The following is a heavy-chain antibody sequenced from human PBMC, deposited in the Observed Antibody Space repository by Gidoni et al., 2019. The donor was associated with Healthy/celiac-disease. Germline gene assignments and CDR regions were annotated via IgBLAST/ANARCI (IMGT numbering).Heavy chain of an antibody. CDR1: VFTFSSSS. V-gene: IGHV3-21*01. Sequence: EVQLVESGGGLVKPGGSLRLSCAASVFTFSSSSLNWVRQAPGKGLEWVSSNRSSSSYIYYADSMKGRFTISRDNAKNSLYLQMNSLRAEDTAVYYCARDAADYYDSSGYYPLYYGMDVWGQGTTVTVSS. J-gene: IGHJ6*02. CDR3: ARDAADYYDSSGYYPLYYGMDV. CDR2: NRSSSSYI. D-gene: IGHD3-22*01.